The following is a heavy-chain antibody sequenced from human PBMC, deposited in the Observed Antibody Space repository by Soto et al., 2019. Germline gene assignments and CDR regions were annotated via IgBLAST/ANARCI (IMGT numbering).Heavy chain of an antibody. V-gene: IGHV1-8*01. CDR2: MQPSTGRT. D-gene: IGHD1-26*01. CDR3: ARGVSAGVDY. CDR1: GYSFTSLD. Sequence: KVSCKASGYSFTSLDINWVRQTAGQGLEWMGWMQPSTGRTGYAQKFQGRVTMTRDTSINTAYMELTTLTSDDTAFYYCARGVSAGVDYWGQGTLVTVSS. J-gene: IGHJ4*02.